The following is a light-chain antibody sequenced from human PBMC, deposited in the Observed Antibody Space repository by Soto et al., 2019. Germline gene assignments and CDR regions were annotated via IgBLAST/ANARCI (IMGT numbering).Light chain of an antibody. J-gene: IGKJ1*01. Sequence: DIQITQSPSTLSGSLGDRVTIPCRASQTISSWLAWYQQKPGKAPKLLIYKASTLKSGVPSRFSGSGSGTEFTLTISSLQPDDFATYYCQHYNSYSEAFGQGTKVDI. CDR2: KAS. CDR3: QHYNSYSEA. CDR1: QTISSW. V-gene: IGKV1-5*03.